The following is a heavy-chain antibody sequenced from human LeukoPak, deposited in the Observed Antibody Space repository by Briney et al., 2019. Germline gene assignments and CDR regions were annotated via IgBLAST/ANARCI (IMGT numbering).Heavy chain of an antibody. V-gene: IGHV1-2*02. J-gene: IGHJ6*03. CDR2: INPNSGGT. CDR3: ASGRYYYYYMDV. Sequence: GASVKVSCKASGYTFTGYYMHWVRQAPGEGLEWMGWINPNSGGTKYAQKFQGRVTMTRDTSINTAYMEVRRLTSDDTAVYYCASGRYYYYYMDVWGKGTTVTISS. CDR1: GYTFTGYY.